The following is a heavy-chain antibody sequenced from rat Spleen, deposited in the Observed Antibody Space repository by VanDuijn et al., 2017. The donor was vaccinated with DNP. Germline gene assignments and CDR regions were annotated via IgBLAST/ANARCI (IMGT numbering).Heavy chain of an antibody. D-gene: IGHD1-11*01. CDR3: ARHYGGYLYFFDY. J-gene: IGHJ2*01. CDR2: ISYDGGFT. V-gene: IGHV5-22*01. Sequence: EVQLVESGGGLVQPGGSLKLSCAASGFIFSDYYMAWVRQAPTRGLETVAYISYDGGFTYSPDSVKGRFTISRDNAKSTLYLQMNSLRSDDTATYYCARHYGGYLYFFDYWGHGVMVTVSS. CDR1: GFIFSDYY.